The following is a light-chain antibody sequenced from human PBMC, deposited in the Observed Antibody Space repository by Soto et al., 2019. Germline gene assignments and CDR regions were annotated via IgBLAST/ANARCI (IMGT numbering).Light chain of an antibody. CDR1: SSDVGGYNY. Sequence: QSVLTQPASVSGSPGQSITISCTGTSSDVGGYNYVSWYQQHPGKAPKLMIYDVSNRPSGVSNRFYGSKSGNTASLTISGLQAEDEADYYCSSYTSSSTPVVFGGGTKLTVL. V-gene: IGLV2-14*01. CDR3: SSYTSSSTPVV. CDR2: DVS. J-gene: IGLJ2*01.